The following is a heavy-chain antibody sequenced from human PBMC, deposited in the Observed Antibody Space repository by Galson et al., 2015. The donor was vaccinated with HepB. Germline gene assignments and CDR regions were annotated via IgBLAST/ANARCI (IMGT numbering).Heavy chain of an antibody. Sequence: SLRLSCAASGFTFSSYGMHWVRQAPGKGLEWVAVIWYDGSNKYYADSVKGRFTISGDNSKNTLYLQMNSLRAEDTAVYYCARDCSGGSCYPGPYYYYGMDVWGQGTTVTVSS. CDR1: GFTFSSYG. CDR2: IWYDGSNK. D-gene: IGHD2-15*01. CDR3: ARDCSGGSCYPGPYYYYGMDV. J-gene: IGHJ6*02. V-gene: IGHV3-33*08.